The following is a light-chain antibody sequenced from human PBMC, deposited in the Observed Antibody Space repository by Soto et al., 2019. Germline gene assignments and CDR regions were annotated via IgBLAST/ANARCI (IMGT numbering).Light chain of an antibody. CDR2: GAT. Sequence: EIVMTQSPATLSVSPGERATLSCRASQSVSSNLDWYKQKPGQAPRILIYGATTKATRIRARFKGSGSGKEFTLTINSLLSEDFAVYYCRLDNNWPPITFGQGTRLEI. J-gene: IGKJ5*01. V-gene: IGKV3-15*01. CDR3: RLDNNWPPIT. CDR1: QSVSSN.